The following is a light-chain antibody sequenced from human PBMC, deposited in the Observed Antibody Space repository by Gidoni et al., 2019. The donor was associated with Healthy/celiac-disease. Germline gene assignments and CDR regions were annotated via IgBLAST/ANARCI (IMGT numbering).Light chain of an antibody. V-gene: IGKV3-15*01. CDR2: GAS. CDR1: QSVSSN. Sequence: EIVMTQSPATLSVSPGERATLSCRASQSVSSNLAWYQQKPGQAPRLLIYGASTRATGIPARFSGSGSGTEFTLTICSLQSEDFAVYYCQQYNNWPPIITFGQGTRLEIK. CDR3: QQYNNWPPIIT. J-gene: IGKJ5*01.